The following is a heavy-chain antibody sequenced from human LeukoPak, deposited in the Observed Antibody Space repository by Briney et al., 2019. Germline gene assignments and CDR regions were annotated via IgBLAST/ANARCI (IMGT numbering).Heavy chain of an antibody. J-gene: IGHJ4*02. CDR2: ISYDGSNK. Sequence: PGGYLRLSCAASGFTFSSYAMHWVRQAPGKGLEWVAVISYDGSNKYYADSVKGRFTISRDNSKNTLYLQMNSLRAEDTAVYYCAREGSGWYDYWGQGTLVTVSS. CDR3: AREGSGWYDY. V-gene: IGHV3-30*04. CDR1: GFTFSSYA. D-gene: IGHD6-19*01.